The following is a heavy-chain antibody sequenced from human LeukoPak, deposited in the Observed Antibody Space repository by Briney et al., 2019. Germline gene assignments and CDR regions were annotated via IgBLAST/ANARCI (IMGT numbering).Heavy chain of an antibody. D-gene: IGHD4/OR15-4a*01. V-gene: IGHV1-2*02. CDR3: ARNIWCVDSADAFDI. J-gene: IGHJ3*02. Sequence: ASVKVSCKASGYTFTGYYMHWVRQAPGQGLEWMGWINPNSGGTNYAQKFQGRVTMTRDMSIRTAYMELSRLPADDTAVYYCARNIWCVDSADAFDIWGQGTMVTVSS. CDR2: INPNSGGT. CDR1: GYTFTGYY.